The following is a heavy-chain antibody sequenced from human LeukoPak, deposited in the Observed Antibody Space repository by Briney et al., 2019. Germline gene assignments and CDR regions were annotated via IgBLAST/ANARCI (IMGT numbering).Heavy chain of an antibody. J-gene: IGHJ3*02. CDR1: GFTFGSYA. CDR2: IGDTT. V-gene: IGHV3-23*01. D-gene: IGHD1-1*01. Sequence: PGGSLRLSCAASGFTFGSYAMSWVRQAPGKGLEWVSTIGDTTYYADSVKGRFTISRDDSKNTLYLEMKSLRAEDTAVYYCARVHRWAFNLDDAFDIWGQGTMVTVSS. CDR3: ARVHRWAFNLDDAFDI.